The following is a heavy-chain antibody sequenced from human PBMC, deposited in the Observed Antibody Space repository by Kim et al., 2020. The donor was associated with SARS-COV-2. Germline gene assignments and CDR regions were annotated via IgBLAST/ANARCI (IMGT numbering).Heavy chain of an antibody. V-gene: IGHV7-4-1*02. Sequence: ASVKVSCKASGYTFTSYAMNWVRQAPGQGLEWMVWINTNTGNPTYAQGFTGRFVFSLDTSVSTAYLQISSLKAEDTAVYYCARDIGTITIFGVVIIPPSGMDVWGQGTTVTVSS. CDR3: ARDIGTITIFGVVIIPPSGMDV. D-gene: IGHD3-3*01. CDR2: INTNTGNP. J-gene: IGHJ6*02. CDR1: GYTFTSYA.